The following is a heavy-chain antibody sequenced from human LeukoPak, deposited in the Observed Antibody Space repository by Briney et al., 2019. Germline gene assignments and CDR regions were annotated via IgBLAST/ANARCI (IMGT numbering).Heavy chain of an antibody. J-gene: IGHJ4*02. CDR1: GVSISSSNW. Sequence: SETLSLTCAVSGVSISSSNWWSWVRQPPGKGLEWIGEIYHSGSTNYNPSLKSRVTISVDKSKNQFSLKLSSVTAADTAVYYCARDYCGGDCFPDYWGQGTLVTVSS. V-gene: IGHV4-4*02. CDR2: IYHSGST. CDR3: ARDYCGGDCFPDY. D-gene: IGHD2-21*02.